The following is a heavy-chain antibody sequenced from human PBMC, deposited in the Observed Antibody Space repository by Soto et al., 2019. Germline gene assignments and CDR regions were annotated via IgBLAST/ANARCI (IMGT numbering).Heavy chain of an antibody. CDR2: ISAHNGDT. Sequence: ASVKVSCKASGYTFTSYCISWVLQAPGQGLEWVGWISAHNGDTRYAQNLQGRITMTTDTFTNTAYMELTSLTSDDTAVYYCARDWSRYYDSSGLMWFYWGQGTLVTVSS. J-gene: IGHJ4*02. D-gene: IGHD3-22*01. CDR1: GYTFTSYC. V-gene: IGHV1-18*01. CDR3: ARDWSRYYDSSGLMWFY.